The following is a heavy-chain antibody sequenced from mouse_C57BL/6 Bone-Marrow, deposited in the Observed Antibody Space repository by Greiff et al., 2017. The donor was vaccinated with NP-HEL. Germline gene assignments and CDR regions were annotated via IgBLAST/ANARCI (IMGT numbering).Heavy chain of an antibody. Sequence: QVQLKESGPELVKPGASVKISCKASGYAFSSSWMNWVKQRPGKGLEWIGRIYPGDGDTNYNGKFKGKATLTADKSSSTAYMQLSSLTSEDSAVYFCVRRTTVVASYWYFDVWGTGTTVTVSS. CDR1: GYAFSSSW. D-gene: IGHD1-1*01. J-gene: IGHJ1*03. V-gene: IGHV1-82*01. CDR2: IYPGDGDT. CDR3: VRRTTVVASYWYFDV.